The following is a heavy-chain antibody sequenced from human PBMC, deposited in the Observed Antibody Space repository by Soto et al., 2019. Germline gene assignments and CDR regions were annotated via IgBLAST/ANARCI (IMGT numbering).Heavy chain of an antibody. D-gene: IGHD3-10*01. Sequence: GGSLRLSCAASGFTFSSYGMHWVRQAPGKGLEWVAVISYDGNNKYYADSVKGRFTISRDNSKNTLYLQMNSLRAEDTAVYYCAKTDRKLPLWFTIGDVRGQGPTVTVSS. V-gene: IGHV3-30*18. J-gene: IGHJ6*02. CDR2: ISYDGNNK. CDR1: GFTFSSYG. CDR3: AKTDRKLPLWFTIGDV.